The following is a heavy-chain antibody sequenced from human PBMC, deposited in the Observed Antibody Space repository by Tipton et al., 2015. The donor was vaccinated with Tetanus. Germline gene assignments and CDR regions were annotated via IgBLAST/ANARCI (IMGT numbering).Heavy chain of an antibody. Sequence: GLVKPSETLSLICTVSGGSISSYYWTWIRQPAGKGLEWIGRLYTSGSANYNPSLKSRVTISVDTPKNQFSLKLSSVTAADTAVYYCARESWNRDAFDIWGQGTMVTVSS. CDR3: ARESWNRDAFDI. V-gene: IGHV4-4*07. J-gene: IGHJ3*02. CDR1: GGSISSYY. CDR2: LYTSGSA. D-gene: IGHD1-1*01.